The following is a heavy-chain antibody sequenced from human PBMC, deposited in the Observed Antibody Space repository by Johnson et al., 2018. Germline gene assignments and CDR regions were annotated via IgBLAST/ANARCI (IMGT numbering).Heavy chain of an antibody. CDR2: IWYDGSNK. Sequence: QVQLVESGGGVVQPGRSLRLSCAASEFTFSTYGMHWVRQAPGKGLEWVAVIWYDGSNKYYADSVKGRFTISRDNSKNTLYRQRNSLRAEDTAVYYCARARMPYGDYLEYFQHWGQGTLVTVSS. V-gene: IGHV3-33*01. J-gene: IGHJ1*01. CDR3: ARARMPYGDYLEYFQH. CDR1: EFTFSTYG. D-gene: IGHD4-17*01.